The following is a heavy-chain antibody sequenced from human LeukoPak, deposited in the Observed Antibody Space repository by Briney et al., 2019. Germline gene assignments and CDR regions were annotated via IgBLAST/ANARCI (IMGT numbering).Heavy chain of an antibody. CDR1: GYTFTGYY. J-gene: IGHJ5*02. Sequence: ASVKVSCKASGYTFTGYYMHWVRQAPGQGLEWMGIINPSGGSTSYAQKFQGRVTMTRDTSTSTVYMELSSLRSEDTAVYYCARAITMVRGKSNWFDPWGQGTLVTVSS. V-gene: IGHV1-46*01. CDR3: ARAITMVRGKSNWFDP. CDR2: INPSGGST. D-gene: IGHD3-10*01.